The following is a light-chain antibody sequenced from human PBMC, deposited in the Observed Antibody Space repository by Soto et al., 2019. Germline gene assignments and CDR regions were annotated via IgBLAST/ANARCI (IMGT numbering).Light chain of an antibody. CDR3: SSFRSSSPLYV. CDR2: EVN. CDR1: SSDVGGHNF. J-gene: IGLJ1*01. V-gene: IGLV2-14*01. Sequence: QSVLTQPASVSGSPGQSITISCTGTSSDVGGHNFVSWYQQHPGKAPKLMIYEVNSRPSGVSDRFSGSKSGNTASLTISGLQAEDEADYYCSSFRSSSPLYVFGSGTKLTVL.